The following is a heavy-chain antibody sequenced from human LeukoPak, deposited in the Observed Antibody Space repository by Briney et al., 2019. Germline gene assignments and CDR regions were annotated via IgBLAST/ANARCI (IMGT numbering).Heavy chain of an antibody. D-gene: IGHD6-13*01. CDR1: GFIVSNYY. Sequence: PGGSLRLSCAASGFIVSNYYMSWVRQAPGKGLEWVSAISGSGGSTYYADSVKGRFTISRDNSKNTLYLQMNSLRAEDTAVYYCAKDREQYSSSWYSGYWGQGTLVTVSS. J-gene: IGHJ4*02. CDR2: ISGSGGST. CDR3: AKDREQYSSSWYSGY. V-gene: IGHV3-23*01.